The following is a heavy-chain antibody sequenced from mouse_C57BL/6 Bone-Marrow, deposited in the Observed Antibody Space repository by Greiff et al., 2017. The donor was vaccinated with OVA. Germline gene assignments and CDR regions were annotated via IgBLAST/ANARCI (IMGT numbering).Heavy chain of an antibody. Sequence: QVQLKQPGAELVKPGASVKLSCKASGYTFTSYWMHWVKQRPGQGLEWIGMIHPNSGSTNYNEKFKSKATLTVDKSSSTAYMQLSSLTSEDSAVYYCARPSGLPPLDYWGQGTTLTVSS. D-gene: IGHD3-1*01. CDR3: ARPSGLPPLDY. J-gene: IGHJ2*01. CDR1: GYTFTSYW. V-gene: IGHV1-64*01. CDR2: IHPNSGST.